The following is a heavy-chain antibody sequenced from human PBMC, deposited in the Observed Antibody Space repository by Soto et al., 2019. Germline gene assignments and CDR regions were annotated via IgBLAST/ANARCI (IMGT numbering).Heavy chain of an antibody. V-gene: IGHV4-34*01. CDR3: ARGDAPEPDYYDSSAPPY. D-gene: IGHD3-22*01. CDR1: GGSFSGYN. J-gene: IGHJ4*02. Sequence: SETWSSSCAVYGGSFSGYNWSWIRQPPGRGLGWIGEINHSGSTNYNPSLKSRVTISVDTSKNQFSLKLSSVTAADTAVYYCARGDAPEPDYYDSSAPPYWGQGTLVTV. CDR2: INHSGST.